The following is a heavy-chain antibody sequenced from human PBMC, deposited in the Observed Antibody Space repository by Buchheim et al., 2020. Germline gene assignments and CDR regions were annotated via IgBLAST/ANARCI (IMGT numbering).Heavy chain of an antibody. Sequence: QVQLQQWGAGLLKPSETLSLTCAVYGGSFSGYYWSWIRQPPGKGLEWIGEINHSGSTNYNPSLKSRVTISVDTSKNHFSLKLSSVTAADTAVYYCARGNFRIVVVTAAMRYYYYGMDVWGQGTT. CDR2: INHSGST. V-gene: IGHV4-34*01. D-gene: IGHD2-2*01. CDR3: ARGNFRIVVVTAAMRYYYYGMDV. J-gene: IGHJ6*02. CDR1: GGSFSGYY.